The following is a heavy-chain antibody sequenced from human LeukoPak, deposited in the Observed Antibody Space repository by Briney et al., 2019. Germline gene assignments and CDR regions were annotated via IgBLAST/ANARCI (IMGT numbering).Heavy chain of an antibody. CDR3: AQRRRYCIGGTCAYNFDQ. CDR2: TFWDDEK. J-gene: IGHJ4*02. V-gene: IGHV2-5*02. Sequence: SGPTLVNPTQTITLTCTFSGFSLTTGVAVAWIRQPPGKALEWIALTFWDDEKRYSSSLESRLTITKYTSRNQVVLTMTNVDPADTATYFCAQRRRYCIGGTCAYNFDQWGQGVLVTVSS. CDR1: GFSLTTGVA. D-gene: IGHD2-15*01.